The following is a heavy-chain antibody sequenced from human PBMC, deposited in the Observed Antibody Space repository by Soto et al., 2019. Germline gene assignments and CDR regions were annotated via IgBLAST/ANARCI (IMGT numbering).Heavy chain of an antibody. J-gene: IGHJ3*02. Sequence: QVQLVQSGAEVKKPGASVKVSCKASGYTFTSYGISWVRQAPGQGLEWMGWISAYNGNTNYAQKLQGRVTMTTDTSTSTGYMELRSLRSDDTAVYYCARVYYGSGSSSVDAFASWGQGTMVTVSS. V-gene: IGHV1-18*04. D-gene: IGHD3-10*01. CDR3: ARVYYGSGSSSVDAFAS. CDR1: GYTFTSYG. CDR2: ISAYNGNT.